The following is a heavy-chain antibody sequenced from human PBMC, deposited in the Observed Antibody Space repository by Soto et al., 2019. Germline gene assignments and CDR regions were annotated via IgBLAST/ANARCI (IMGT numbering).Heavy chain of an antibody. D-gene: IGHD6-13*01. CDR1: GGSISSSSYY. Sequence: QLQLQESGPGLVKPSETLSLTCTVSGGSISSSSYYWGWIRQPPGKGLEWIGSIYYSGSTYYNPSLKSRVTISVDTSKNQFSLKLSSVTAADTAVYYCARLNSSSLFSNWFDPWGQGTLVTVSS. V-gene: IGHV4-39*01. CDR2: IYYSGST. CDR3: ARLNSSSLFSNWFDP. J-gene: IGHJ5*02.